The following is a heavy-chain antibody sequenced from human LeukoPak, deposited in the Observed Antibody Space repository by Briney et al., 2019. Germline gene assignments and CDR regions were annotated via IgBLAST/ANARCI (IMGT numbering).Heavy chain of an antibody. CDR2: IIPILGIA. J-gene: IGHJ5*02. Sequence: SVKVSCKASGRTFSSYTISWVRQAPGQGLEWMGRIIPILGIANNAQKFQGRVTITADKSTSTAYMEMSSLRSEDTAVYYCARDHYYDSSGHKSGFWFDPWGQGTLVTVSS. D-gene: IGHD3-22*01. V-gene: IGHV1-69*04. CDR1: GRTFSSYT. CDR3: ARDHYYDSSGHKSGFWFDP.